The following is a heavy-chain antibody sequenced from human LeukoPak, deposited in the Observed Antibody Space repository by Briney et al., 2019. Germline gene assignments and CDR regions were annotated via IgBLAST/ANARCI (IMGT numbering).Heavy chain of an antibody. CDR3: ARDLSFGSLDF. CDR1: GFILCTHG. Sequence: GGSLRLSCAASGFILCTHGMHWVRQAPGKGLEWVAGMWYDGSREDYADSVKGRFTISRDMSKNTLNLQMNSLRVEDTAMFYCARDLSFGSLDFRGQGTLVTVSS. D-gene: IGHD1-26*01. CDR2: MWYDGSRE. J-gene: IGHJ4*02. V-gene: IGHV3-33*01.